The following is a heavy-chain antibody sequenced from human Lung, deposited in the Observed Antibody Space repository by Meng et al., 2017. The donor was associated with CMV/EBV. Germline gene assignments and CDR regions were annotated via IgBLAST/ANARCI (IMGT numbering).Heavy chain of an antibody. CDR1: GFTFNTYA. J-gene: IGHJ6*02. Sequence: GESXKISCAASGFTFNTYAMHWVRQAPGKGLEWVAVISYDGSNKYTADSVQGRLTISRDNSKNNLYLQMNRLTVEDTAVYYCVRDQGGESMIAVLIERFGMDVWXQRTTVTVSS. CDR3: VRDQGGESMIAVLIERFGMDV. CDR2: ISYDGSNK. D-gene: IGHD3-22*01. V-gene: IGHV3-30*04.